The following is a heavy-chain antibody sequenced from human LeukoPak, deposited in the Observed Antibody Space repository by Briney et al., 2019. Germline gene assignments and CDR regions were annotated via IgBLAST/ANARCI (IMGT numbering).Heavy chain of an antibody. CDR3: AKDEY. V-gene: IGHV3-7*01. CDR1: GLTFSGSW. Sequence: PGGSLRLSCAASGLTFSGSWMSWVRQAPGKGLEWVANIKEDGSAKYYADSVRGRFTISRDNAKTSLFLEMNSLRVEDTAIYYCAKDEYWGQGTLVTVSS. J-gene: IGHJ4*02. CDR2: IKEDGSAK.